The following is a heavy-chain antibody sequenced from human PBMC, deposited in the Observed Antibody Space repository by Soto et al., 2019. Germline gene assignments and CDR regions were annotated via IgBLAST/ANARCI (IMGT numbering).Heavy chain of an antibody. V-gene: IGHV1-69*01. CDR3: ARGGVLRYFDWSDYYCGMDV. CDR2: IIPIFGTA. CDR1: GGTFSSYA. D-gene: IGHD3-9*01. J-gene: IGHJ6*02. Sequence: QVQLVQSGAEVKKPGSSVKVSCKASGGTFSSYAISWVRQAPGQGLEWMGGIIPIFGTANYAQKSQGRVTITADESTSTAYMELSSLRAEDTAVYYCARGGVLRYFDWSDYYCGMDVWGQGTTVTVSS.